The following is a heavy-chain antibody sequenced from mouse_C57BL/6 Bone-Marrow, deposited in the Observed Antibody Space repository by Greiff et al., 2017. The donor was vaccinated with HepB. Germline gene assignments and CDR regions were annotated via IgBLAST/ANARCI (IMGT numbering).Heavy chain of an antibody. J-gene: IGHJ4*01. CDR3: ATYYYGSSYVYAMDY. CDR1: GYTFTSYW. CDR2: IDPSDSYT. V-gene: IGHV1-50*01. D-gene: IGHD1-1*01. Sequence: VQLQQPGAELVKPGASVKLSCKASGYTFTSYWMQWVKQRPGQGLEWIGEIDPSDSYTNYNQKFKGKATLPVYTSSSTSYMQLSSLTSEDSAVYYCATYYYGSSYVYAMDYWGQGTSVTVSS.